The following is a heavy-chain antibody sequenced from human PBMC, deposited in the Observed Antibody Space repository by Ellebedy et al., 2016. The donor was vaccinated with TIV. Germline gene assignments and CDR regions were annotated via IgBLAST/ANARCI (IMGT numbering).Heavy chain of an antibody. V-gene: IGHV3-21*06. J-gene: IGHJ4*02. Sequence: PGGSLRLSCAASGFTFGRAWMNWVRQSPGKGLEWVSSIRSTGSDKYYAESVKGRFTISRDNAQNTLFLQMNSLRVEDTAVYYCARGWSTPDSWGQGTLVIVSS. CDR2: IRSTGSDK. CDR1: GFTFGRAW. CDR3: ARGWSTPDS. D-gene: IGHD2-15*01.